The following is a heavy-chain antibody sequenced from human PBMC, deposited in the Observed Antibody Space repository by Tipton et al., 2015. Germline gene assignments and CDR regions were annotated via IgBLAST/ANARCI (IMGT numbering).Heavy chain of an antibody. CDR3: VRSPREEGFDY. Sequence: QVQLVQSGAEVKKPGASVRVSCKASGYTFTSYDINWVRQATGQGLEWMGWTNPNSGNTGYAQKFQDRVTMTRSTSISTAYMELSSLRSEDTAVYYCVRSPREEGFDYWGQGALVTVSS. CDR1: GYTFTSYD. J-gene: IGHJ4*02. V-gene: IGHV1-8*01. CDR2: TNPNSGNT.